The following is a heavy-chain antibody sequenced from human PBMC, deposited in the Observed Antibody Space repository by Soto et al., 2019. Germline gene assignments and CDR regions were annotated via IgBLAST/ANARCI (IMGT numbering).Heavy chain of an antibody. Sequence: EVQLVESGGGLVQPGGSLRLSCAASGFTFSPYSMNWVRQAPGKGLEWVSFISGSGSPIYYADSVEGRFTISRDNAKNSLYLQMTSLRDEDTAVYYCARVRGHSYGYIDYWGQGTLVTVSS. CDR3: ARVRGHSYGYIDY. D-gene: IGHD5-18*01. V-gene: IGHV3-48*02. CDR2: ISGSGSPI. J-gene: IGHJ4*02. CDR1: GFTFSPYS.